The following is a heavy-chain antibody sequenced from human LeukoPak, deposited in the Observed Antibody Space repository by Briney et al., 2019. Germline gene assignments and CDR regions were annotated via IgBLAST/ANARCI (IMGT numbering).Heavy chain of an antibody. CDR1: GGTFSSYA. Sequence: ASVKVSCKASGGTFSSYAISWVRQAPGQGLEWMGGIIPIFGTANYAQKFQGRVTITADESTSTAYMELSSLRSEDTAVYYCARDGGARYCSGGSCYPILIPSQARSRYFDLWGQGTTVTVSS. J-gene: IGHJ6*02. D-gene: IGHD2-15*01. V-gene: IGHV1-69*13. CDR3: ARDGGARYCSGGSCYPILIPSQARSRYFDL. CDR2: IIPIFGTA.